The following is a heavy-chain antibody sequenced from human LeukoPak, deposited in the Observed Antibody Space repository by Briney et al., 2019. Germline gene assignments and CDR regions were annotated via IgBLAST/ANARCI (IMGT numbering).Heavy chain of an antibody. Sequence: KPSETLSLTCAVYGGSFSGYYWSWIRQPPGKGLEWIGEINHSGSTNYNPSLKRRVTISVDTSKNQFSLKLSSVTAADTAVYYCAREYYGSETPGGYYFDYWGQGTLVTVSS. CDR2: INHSGST. J-gene: IGHJ4*02. CDR3: AREYYGSETPGGYYFDY. V-gene: IGHV4-34*01. CDR1: GGSFSGYY. D-gene: IGHD3-10*01.